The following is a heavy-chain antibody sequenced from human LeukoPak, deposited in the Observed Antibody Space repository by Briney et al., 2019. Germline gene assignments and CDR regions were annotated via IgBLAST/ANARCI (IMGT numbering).Heavy chain of an antibody. D-gene: IGHD3-3*01. Sequence: SETLSLTCTVSGGSISSGSYYWSWIRQPAGKGLEWIGRIYTSGSTNYNPSLKSRVTISVDTSKNQSSLKLSSVTAADTAVYYCARTPRFLEWPVAFDIWGQGTMVTVSS. J-gene: IGHJ3*02. CDR2: IYTSGST. V-gene: IGHV4-61*02. CDR3: ARTPRFLEWPVAFDI. CDR1: GGSISSGSYY.